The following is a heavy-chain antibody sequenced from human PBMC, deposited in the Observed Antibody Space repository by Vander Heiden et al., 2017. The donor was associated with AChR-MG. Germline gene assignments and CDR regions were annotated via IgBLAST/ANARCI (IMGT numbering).Heavy chain of an antibody. Sequence: EVQLVQSEAAVNKPGEFLRISCKASGYPFTDSWNGWVRQRPGKGLEWMGVIYPGDSDTRYSPSFQGKVTISADKSISTAYLQWSSLKASDTATYYCARPSEVRFLEWIPDSWGRGTLVTVSS. V-gene: IGHV5-51*01. D-gene: IGHD3-3*01. CDR2: IYPGDSDT. CDR3: ARPSEVRFLEWIPDS. J-gene: IGHJ4*02. CDR1: GYPFTDSW.